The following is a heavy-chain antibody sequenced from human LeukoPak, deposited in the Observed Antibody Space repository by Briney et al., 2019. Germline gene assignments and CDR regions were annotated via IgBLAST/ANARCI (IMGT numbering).Heavy chain of an antibody. V-gene: IGHV1-8*02. CDR3: ARGQIGFIGDFDY. CDR1: GYTFTGDY. CDR2: MNPNSGNT. J-gene: IGHJ4*02. D-gene: IGHD3-16*02. Sequence: ASVKVSCKASGYTFTGDYMHWVRQAPGQGLEWMGWMNPNSGNTGYAQKFQGRVTMTRNTSISTAYMELSSLRSEDTAVYYCARGQIGFIGDFDYWGQGTLVTVSS.